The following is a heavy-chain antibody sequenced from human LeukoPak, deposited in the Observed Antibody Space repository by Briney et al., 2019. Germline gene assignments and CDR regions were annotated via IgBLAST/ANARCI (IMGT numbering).Heavy chain of an antibody. V-gene: IGHV4-59*01. D-gene: IGHD1-26*01. Sequence: PSETLSLTCTVSGFSITTYYWSWIRQSPGIGLNWFGQIHSRGSSTYNPSLKSRVTISLDTSKNQFSLHLSSVTAADTAVYYCARDIREVGESHYFDYWGQGTLVTVTS. CDR1: GFSITTYY. J-gene: IGHJ4*02. CDR2: IHSRGSS. CDR3: ARDIREVGESHYFDY.